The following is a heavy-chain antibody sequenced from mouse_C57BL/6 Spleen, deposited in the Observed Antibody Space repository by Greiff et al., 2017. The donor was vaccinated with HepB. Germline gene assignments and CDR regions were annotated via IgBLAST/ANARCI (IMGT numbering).Heavy chain of an antibody. CDR1: GYTFTSYW. D-gene: IGHD2-4*01. J-gene: IGHJ4*01. V-gene: IGHV1-64*01. CDR3: ARPSIYYDYGDYYAMDY. Sequence: QVQLQQPGAELVKPGASVKLSCKASGYTFTSYWMHWVKQRPGQGLEWIGMIHPNSGSTNYNEKFKSKATLTVDKSSSTAYMQLSSLTSEDSAAYYCARPSIYYDYGDYYAMDYWGQGTSVTVSS. CDR2: IHPNSGST.